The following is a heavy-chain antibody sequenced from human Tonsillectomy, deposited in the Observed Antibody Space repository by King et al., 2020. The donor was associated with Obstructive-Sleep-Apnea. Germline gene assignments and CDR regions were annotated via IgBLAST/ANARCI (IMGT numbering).Heavy chain of an antibody. J-gene: IGHJ4*02. CDR2: ITGSGGST. Sequence: VQLVESGGGLVQPGGSLRLSCAASGFTCSSYAMSWVRQAPGKGRECVSGITGSGGSTYYADSVKGRFTISRDNSKNTLYLQMDSLRAEDTAVYYCAKDGHTSGWYYFDYWGQGTLVTVSS. CDR1: GFTCSSYA. CDR3: AKDGHTSGWYYFDY. D-gene: IGHD6-19*01. V-gene: IGHV3-23*04.